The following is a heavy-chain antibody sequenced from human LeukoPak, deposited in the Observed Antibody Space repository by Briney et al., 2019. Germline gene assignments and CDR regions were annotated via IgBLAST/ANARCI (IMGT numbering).Heavy chain of an antibody. J-gene: IGHJ5*02. CDR3: ARFQSSTSYNWFDP. Sequence: GGSLRLSCAASGFTFSTYGMHWVRQAPGKGLEWVAVIWYDGNNKYYTESVKGRFTISRDNSKNTLYLQMNNLGAEDTAVYYCARFQSSTSYNWFDPWGQGTLVTVSS. V-gene: IGHV3-33*01. CDR1: GFTFSTYG. CDR2: IWYDGNNK.